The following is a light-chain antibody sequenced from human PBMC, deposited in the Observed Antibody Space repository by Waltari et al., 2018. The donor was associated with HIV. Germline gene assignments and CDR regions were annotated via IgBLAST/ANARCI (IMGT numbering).Light chain of an antibody. CDR3: QQYHNWPPWT. J-gene: IGKJ1*01. CDR1: QSISNN. Sequence: IVMTQSQATLSVSPGERATLSCRASQSISNNLAWYQQEPGQAPKLLIYDASTRATGVPARFSGSGSGTLFTLTISSLQSGDFAVYYCQQYHNWPPWTFGQGTKVELK. V-gene: IGKV3-15*01. CDR2: DAS.